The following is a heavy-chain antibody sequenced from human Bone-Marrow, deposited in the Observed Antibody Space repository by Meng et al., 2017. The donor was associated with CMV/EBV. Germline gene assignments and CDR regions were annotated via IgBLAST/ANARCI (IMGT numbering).Heavy chain of an antibody. Sequence: QVPRQQWGAGLFKPSEALSLTCGVYGAPVGCYWSCVRQPPGKVLEWIGEITHSGSTNYNVSLKSRVTISIDTSKNQFSLKLSSVTATDTAVYYCAPGFRSWSGSYSSWGQGTLVTVSS. D-gene: IGHD1-26*01. CDR3: APGFRSWSGSYSS. J-gene: IGHJ4*02. CDR1: GAPVGCY. V-gene: IGHV4-34*01. CDR2: ITHSGST.